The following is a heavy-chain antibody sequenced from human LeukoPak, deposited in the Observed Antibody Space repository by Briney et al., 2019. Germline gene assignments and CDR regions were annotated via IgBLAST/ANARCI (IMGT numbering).Heavy chain of an antibody. CDR2: ISSSSSYI. V-gene: IGHV3-21*01. Sequence: GGSLRLSCAASGFTFSSYSMNWVCQAPGKGLEWVSSISSSSSYIYYADSVKGRFTISRDNAKNSLYLQMNSLRAEDTAVYYCARIPYCSGGSCYLVGGYYYYYGMDVWGQGTTVTVSS. D-gene: IGHD2-15*01. CDR1: GFTFSSYS. J-gene: IGHJ6*02. CDR3: ARIPYCSGGSCYLVGGYYYYYGMDV.